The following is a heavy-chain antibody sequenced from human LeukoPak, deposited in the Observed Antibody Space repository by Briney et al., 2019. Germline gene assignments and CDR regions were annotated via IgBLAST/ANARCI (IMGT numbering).Heavy chain of an antibody. CDR1: GGSISSYY. D-gene: IGHD1-26*01. J-gene: IGHJ5*02. CDR3: ARGGIVGSRTNWFNP. V-gene: IGHV4-59*01. CDR2: IYYSGST. Sequence: SETLSLTCTVSGGSISSYYWSWIRQPPGKGLEWIGYIYYSGSTNYNPSLKSRVTISLDTSKSQFSLKLTSVTPADTAVYYCARGGIVGSRTNWFNPWGQGILVTVSS.